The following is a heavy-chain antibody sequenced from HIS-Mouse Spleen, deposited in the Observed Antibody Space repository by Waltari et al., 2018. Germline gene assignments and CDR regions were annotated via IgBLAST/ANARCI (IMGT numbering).Heavy chain of an antibody. CDR3: ARAPRGGYYDSSGYYYVDY. CDR1: GYTFTSYD. V-gene: IGHV1-8*01. J-gene: IGHJ4*02. CDR2: MNPNSGNT. D-gene: IGHD3-22*01. Sequence: QVQLVQSGAEVKKPGASVKVSCKASGYTFTSYDINWVRQATGQGLEWMGWMNPNSGNTGYAQKFQGRVTMTRNTSISTAYMELSSMRSEDTAVYYCARAPRGGYYDSSGYYYVDYWGQGTLVTVSS.